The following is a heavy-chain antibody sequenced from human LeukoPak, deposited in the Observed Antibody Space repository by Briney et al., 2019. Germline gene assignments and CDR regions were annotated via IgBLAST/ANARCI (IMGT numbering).Heavy chain of an antibody. Sequence: PSETLSLTCTVSNDSITSHYWTWIRQAPGQGLEWIGYISHIWSTFYNPSLRSRVTMSLDTSSNKFSLKMNSVTAADTAVYYCARGDRITIPGVTIGGYFDFWGQGILVTVTS. V-gene: IGHV4-59*11. CDR1: NDSITSHY. CDR2: ISHIWST. D-gene: IGHD3-3*01. J-gene: IGHJ4*02. CDR3: ARGDRITIPGVTIGGYFDF.